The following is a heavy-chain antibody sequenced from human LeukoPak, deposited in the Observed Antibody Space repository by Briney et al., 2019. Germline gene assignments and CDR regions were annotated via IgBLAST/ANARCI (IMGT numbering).Heavy chain of an antibody. D-gene: IGHD3-9*01. CDR2: IYYSGST. J-gene: IGHJ6*02. CDR1: GGSISSSSYY. CDR3: SFDYDILTGYVYGMDV. Sequence: PSETLSLTCTVSGGSISSSSYYWGWIRPPPGKGLEWIGSIYYSGSTYYNPSLKSRVTISVDTSKKPFSLKLSSVTAADTAVYYCSFDYDILTGYVYGMDVWGQGTTVTVSS. V-gene: IGHV4-39*01.